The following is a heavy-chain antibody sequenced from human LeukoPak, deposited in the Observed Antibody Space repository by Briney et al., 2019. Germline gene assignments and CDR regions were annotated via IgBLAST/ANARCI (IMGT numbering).Heavy chain of an antibody. CDR1: GGSITTYY. V-gene: IGHV4-4*07. CDR3: AVGRPRNTTRLDDGYDF. CDR2: VSTSGRT. Sequence: SETLSLTCTVSGGSITTYYWSWIRQPAGKGLEWIGRVSTSGRTNYNPSLKSRPTMSADTSKKQFSLILNSVTAADTAVYYCAVGRPRNTTRLDDGYDFWGQGTMVTVSS. J-gene: IGHJ3*01. D-gene: IGHD1-1*01.